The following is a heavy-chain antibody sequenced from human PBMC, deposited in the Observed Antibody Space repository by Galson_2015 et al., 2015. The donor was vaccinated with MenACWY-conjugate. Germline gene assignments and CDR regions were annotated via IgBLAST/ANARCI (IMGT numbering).Heavy chain of an antibody. CDR2: INPSDSYA. J-gene: IGHJ4*02. CDR3: ARHHVNTAMFLDS. Sequence: QSGAEVKKPGESLRISCTASGYSFTSFWISWVRQMPGKGLEWMARINPSDSYANYNSSFQGRVTISADKSTGTAFLQWSSLKSSDTAVYFCARHHVNTAMFLDSWGQGTLVTVSS. D-gene: IGHD5-18*01. V-gene: IGHV5-10-1*01. CDR1: GYSFTSFW.